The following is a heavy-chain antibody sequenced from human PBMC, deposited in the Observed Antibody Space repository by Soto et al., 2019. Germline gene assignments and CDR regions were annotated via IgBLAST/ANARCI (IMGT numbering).Heavy chain of an antibody. CDR3: ARDPTAAGNYYYYGMDV. V-gene: IGHV4-31*03. CDR1: GGSISSGGYY. Sequence: ASETLSLTCTVSGGSISSGGYYWSWIRQHPGKGLEWIGYIYYSGSTYYNPSLKSRVTISVDTSKNQFSLKLSSVTAADTAVYYCARDPTAAGNYYYYGMDVWGQGTTVTVSS. D-gene: IGHD6-13*01. J-gene: IGHJ6*02. CDR2: IYYSGST.